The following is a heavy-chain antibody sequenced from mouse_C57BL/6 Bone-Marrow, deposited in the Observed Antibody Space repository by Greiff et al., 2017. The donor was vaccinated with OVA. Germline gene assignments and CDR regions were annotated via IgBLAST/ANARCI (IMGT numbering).Heavy chain of an antibody. CDR1: GFTFSDYY. V-gene: IGHV5-12*01. CDR2: ISNGGGST. Sequence: EVKLMESGGGLVQPGGSLKLSCAASGFTFSDYYMYWVRQTPEKRLEWVAYISNGGGSTYYPDTVKGRFTISRDNAKNTLYLQMSRLKSEDTAMYYCARRLRMYWYFDVWGTGTTVTVSS. J-gene: IGHJ1*03. CDR3: ARRLRMYWYFDV. D-gene: IGHD2-4*01.